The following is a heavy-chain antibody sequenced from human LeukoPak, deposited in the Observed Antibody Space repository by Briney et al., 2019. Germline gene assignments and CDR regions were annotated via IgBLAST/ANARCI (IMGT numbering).Heavy chain of an antibody. CDR3: AKGSGYSSGSPGR. V-gene: IGHV3-23*01. J-gene: IGHJ4*02. D-gene: IGHD6-19*01. CDR1: GFSFSSYA. Sequence: GGSLRLSCAASGFSFSSYAMSWVRQAPGKGLEWVSAISGSGGSTYYADSVKGRFTISRDNSKNTLYLQINSLRAEDTAVYYCAKGSGYSSGSPGRWGQGTLVTVSS. CDR2: ISGSGGST.